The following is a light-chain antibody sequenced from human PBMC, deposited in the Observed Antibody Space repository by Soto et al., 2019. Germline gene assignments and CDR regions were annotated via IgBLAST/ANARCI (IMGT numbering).Light chain of an antibody. J-gene: IGKJ1*01. CDR3: QQSYSTPWT. V-gene: IGKV1-39*01. CDR2: AAS. CDR1: QSISSY. Sequence: DLQMTQSPSSLSASVGDRVTITCRASQSISSYLNWYQQKPGKAPKLLIYAASSLQSGVPSRFSGSGSGTDFTLTISSLQPEDFATYYCQQSYSTPWTF.